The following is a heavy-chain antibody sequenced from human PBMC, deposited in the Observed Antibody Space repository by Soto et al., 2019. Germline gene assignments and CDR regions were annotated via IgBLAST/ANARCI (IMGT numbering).Heavy chain of an antibody. D-gene: IGHD6-19*01. V-gene: IGHV3-33*01. Sequence: QVQLVESGGGVVQPGRSLRLSCVASGFTFSHYGMHWVRQAPGKGLEWVAVIWDDGSNTYYGDSVEGRFTFSRDNSKNTMFLQMNSLRAEDTAVYYCARDRSSGYIDYWGQGTLVTVSS. CDR2: IWDDGSNT. CDR3: ARDRSSGYIDY. J-gene: IGHJ4*02. CDR1: GFTFSHYG.